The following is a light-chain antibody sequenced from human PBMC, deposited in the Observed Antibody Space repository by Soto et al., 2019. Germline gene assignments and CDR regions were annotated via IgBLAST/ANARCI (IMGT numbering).Light chain of an antibody. CDR3: QQYSTSPPT. V-gene: IGKV3-11*01. J-gene: IGKJ4*01. Sequence: EIVLTQSPATLSLSPGERATLSCRASQSVSSYLAWYQQEPGQAPRLLIYDASNRATGIPARFSGSGSGTDFTLTISSLEPEDFAVYYCQQYSTSPPTFGGGTKVDI. CDR1: QSVSSY. CDR2: DAS.